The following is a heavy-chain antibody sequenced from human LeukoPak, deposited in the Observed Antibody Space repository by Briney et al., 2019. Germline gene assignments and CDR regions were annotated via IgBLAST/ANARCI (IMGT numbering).Heavy chain of an antibody. J-gene: IGHJ4*02. D-gene: IGHD1-7*01. CDR1: GGSISSYY. CDR3: ARLYGNYQNYFDY. CDR2: IYYSGST. V-gene: IGHV4-59*12. Sequence: SETLSLTCIVSGGSISSYYWSWIRQPPGKGLEWIGYIYYSGSTNYNPSLKSRVTISVDTSKNQFSLKLSSVTAADTAVYYCARLYGNYQNYFDYWGQGTLVTVSS.